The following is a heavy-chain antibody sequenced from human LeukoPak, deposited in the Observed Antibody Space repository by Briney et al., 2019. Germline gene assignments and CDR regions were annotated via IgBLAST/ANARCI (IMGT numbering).Heavy chain of an antibody. CDR1: GVPFGTNA. CDR2: ISGSGDTT. Sequence: AGSLTLSCAASGVPFGTNAMSWVRQAPGKGLEGVTAISGSGDTTYYADSVKGRFTISRDNSKNTLFLQMNSLRAEDTAVYYCVEQWLLLGAFDFWGQGTTVTVSS. J-gene: IGHJ3*01. CDR3: VEQWLLLGAFDF. V-gene: IGHV3-23*01. D-gene: IGHD5-12*01.